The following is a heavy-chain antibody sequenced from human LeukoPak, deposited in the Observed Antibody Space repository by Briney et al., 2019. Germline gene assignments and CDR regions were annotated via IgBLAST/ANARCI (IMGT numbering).Heavy chain of an antibody. CDR1: GFTFSSYG. V-gene: IGHV3-30*18. CDR2: ISYDGSNK. Sequence: GGSLRLSCAPSGFTFSSYGMHWVRQAPGKGLEWVAVISYDGSNKYYADSVKGRFTISRDNSKNTLYLQMNSLRAEDTAVYYCAQGRLRYFDWLLPLFDYWGQGTLVTVSS. D-gene: IGHD3-9*01. CDR3: AQGRLRYFDWLLPLFDY. J-gene: IGHJ4*02.